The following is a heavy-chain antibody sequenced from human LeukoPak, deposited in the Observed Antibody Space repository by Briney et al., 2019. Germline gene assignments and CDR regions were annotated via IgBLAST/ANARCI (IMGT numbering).Heavy chain of an antibody. V-gene: IGHV5-51*01. CDR1: GYNFPSYW. J-gene: IGHJ4*02. D-gene: IGHD6-13*01. CDR3: VRVLSSSWFDFDY. Sequence: GESLKISCKGSGYNFPSYWIGWVRQMPGKGLEWMGVIDPHDSDTRYSPSFRGLVTISADKSTTTAYLQWTSLKASDTAMYYCVRVLSSSWFDFDYWGRGTLVTVSS. CDR2: IDPHDSDT.